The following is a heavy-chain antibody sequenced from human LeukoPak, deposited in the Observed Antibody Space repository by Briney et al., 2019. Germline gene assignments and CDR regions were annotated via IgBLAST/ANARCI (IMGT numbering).Heavy chain of an antibody. CDR1: GDSVSSNSAA. CDR2: TYYRSKWYN. Sequence: SQTLSLTCAISGDSVSSNSAAWNWIRQSPSRGLEWLGRTYYRSKWYNDYAVSVKGRITINPDTSKNQFSLQLSSVTAADTAVYYCARHVEALPDYWGQGTLVTVSS. D-gene: IGHD3-10*02. J-gene: IGHJ4*02. V-gene: IGHV6-1*01. CDR3: ARHVEALPDY.